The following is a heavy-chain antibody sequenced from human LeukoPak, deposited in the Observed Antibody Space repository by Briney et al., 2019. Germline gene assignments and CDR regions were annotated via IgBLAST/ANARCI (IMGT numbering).Heavy chain of an antibody. D-gene: IGHD3-10*01. Sequence: PGGSLRLSCAASGFTFSSYWMSWVRQAPGKGLEWVGRIKSKTDGGAPDYAAPVKGRFTISRDDSKNTLYLQMNSLKTEDTAVYYCTTSPLYYYGSGTPYYWGQGTLVTVSS. CDR3: TTSPLYYYGSGTPYY. CDR1: GFTFSSYW. V-gene: IGHV3-15*01. J-gene: IGHJ4*02. CDR2: IKSKTDGGAP.